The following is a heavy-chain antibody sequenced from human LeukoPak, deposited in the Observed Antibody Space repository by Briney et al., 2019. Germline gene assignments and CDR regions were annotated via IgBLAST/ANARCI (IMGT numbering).Heavy chain of an antibody. J-gene: IGHJ4*02. CDR2: INPSGGST. Sequence: INPSGGSTSYAQKFQGRVTMTRDTSTSTVYMELSSLRSEDTAVYYCARDRGGDYYDSSGYYYGGDYWGQGTLVTVSS. D-gene: IGHD3-22*01. CDR3: ARDRGGDYYDSSGYYYGGDY. V-gene: IGHV1-46*01.